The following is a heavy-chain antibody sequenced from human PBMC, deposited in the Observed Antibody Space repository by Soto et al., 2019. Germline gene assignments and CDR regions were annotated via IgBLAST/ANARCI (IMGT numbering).Heavy chain of an antibody. CDR1: GGTFSNHA. V-gene: IGHV1-69*12. Sequence: QVHLVQSGAEVKKPGSSVKVSCKAPGGTFSNHAINWVRQAPGQGLEWMGRIIPIFTTTNYAQKFQGRVTMPADDSTITAYLELSSLRHDDTAVYYCAREVAADGTFREDVFDIWGQGTLITVSS. J-gene: IGHJ3*02. CDR3: AREVAADGTFREDVFDI. CDR2: IIPIFTTT. D-gene: IGHD6-13*01.